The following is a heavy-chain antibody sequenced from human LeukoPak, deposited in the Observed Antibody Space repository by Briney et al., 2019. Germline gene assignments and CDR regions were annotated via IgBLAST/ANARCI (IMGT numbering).Heavy chain of an antibody. V-gene: IGHV3-7*01. CDR2: IKQDGSEK. D-gene: IGHD2-15*01. CDR3: ARDRGSRSSDC. CDR1: GFTFSNYW. J-gene: IGHJ4*02. Sequence: PGGSLRLSCVASGFTFSNYWMSWVRQAPGRGLEWVANIKQDGSEKYYVDSVKGRFTISRDNAMNPLFLQMNSLRAEDTAVYYCARDRGSRSSDCWGQGTLVTVSS.